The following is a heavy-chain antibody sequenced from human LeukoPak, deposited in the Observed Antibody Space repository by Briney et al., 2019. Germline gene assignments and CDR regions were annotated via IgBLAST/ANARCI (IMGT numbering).Heavy chain of an antibody. V-gene: IGHV4-59*02. CDR2: IHNTGST. D-gene: IGHD1-26*01. CDR1: GGSVRSYY. CDR3: VRDWEGFNFDI. Sequence: SETLSLTCTVSGGSVRSYYWSWIRQPPGEGLEWIAYIHNTGSTNYNPSLKSRVTISLDTSKNEFSLELTSVTAADTAVYYCVRDWEGFNFDIWGQGTMVTVSS. J-gene: IGHJ3*02.